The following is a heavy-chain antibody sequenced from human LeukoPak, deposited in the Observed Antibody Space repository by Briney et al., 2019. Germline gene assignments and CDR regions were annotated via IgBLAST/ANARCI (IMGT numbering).Heavy chain of an antibody. D-gene: IGHD5-24*01. CDR2: IWYDGSNK. V-gene: IGHV3-33*06. CDR3: AKDQRRDGYNFLY. CDR1: GFTFSNYY. J-gene: IGHJ4*02. Sequence: GGSLRLSCATSGFTFSNYYMSWVRQAPGKGPEWVAVIWYDGSNKYYADSVKGRFTISRDNSKNTLYLQMNSLRAEDTAVYYCAKDQRRDGYNFLYWGQGPLVTVSS.